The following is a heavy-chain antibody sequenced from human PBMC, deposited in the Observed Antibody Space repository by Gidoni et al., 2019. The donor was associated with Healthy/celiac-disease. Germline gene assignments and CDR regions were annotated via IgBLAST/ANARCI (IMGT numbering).Heavy chain of an antibody. J-gene: IGHJ3*02. CDR2: IIPIFGTA. CDR1: GGSLLRSA. Sequence: QVQPAQSGAAVQKPGSSVQVSRKASGGSLLRSAITWVRQAPGQGLVWMGGIIPIFGTANYAQKFQGRVTITADESTSTAYMELSSLRSEDTAVYYCARVSGSGSSRRAFDIWGQGTMVTVSS. V-gene: IGHV1-69*01. D-gene: IGHD1-26*01. CDR3: ARVSGSGSSRRAFDI.